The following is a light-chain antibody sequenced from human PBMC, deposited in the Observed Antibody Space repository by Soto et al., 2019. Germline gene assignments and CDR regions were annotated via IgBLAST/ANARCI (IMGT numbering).Light chain of an antibody. Sequence: QAVVTQPASVSGSPGQSITISCTGTSSDVGGYNYVSWYQQHPGKAPKLMIYDVSNRPSGVSNRFSGSKSGDTASLTISGLQAEDEADYYCSSHTSSSTPVVFGGGTQLTVL. CDR1: SSDVGGYNY. CDR3: SSHTSSSTPVV. CDR2: DVS. J-gene: IGLJ2*01. V-gene: IGLV2-14*01.